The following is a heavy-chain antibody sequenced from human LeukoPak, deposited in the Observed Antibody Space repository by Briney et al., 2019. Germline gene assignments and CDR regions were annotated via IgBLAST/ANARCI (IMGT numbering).Heavy chain of an antibody. J-gene: IGHJ4*02. CDR3: ARDAYSGYDHGDNWLAG. CDR1: RLTFYDDG. CDR2: INWNGGST. Sequence: GGSLRLSCAPPRLTFYDDGISWDRQAPGKGLEWVSGINWNGGSTGYADSVKGRFTLSRDNARNTVHLQMNSLRAEDTAVYYCARDAYSGYDHGDNWLAGGGQGTLVTVSS. V-gene: IGHV3-20*04. D-gene: IGHD5-12*01.